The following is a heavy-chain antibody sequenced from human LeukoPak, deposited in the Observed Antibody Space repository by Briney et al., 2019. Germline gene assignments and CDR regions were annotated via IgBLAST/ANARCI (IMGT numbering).Heavy chain of an antibody. D-gene: IGHD3-22*01. CDR1: GFTFSSYE. CDR2: ISSSGSTI. Sequence: PGGSLRLSCAASGFTFSSYEMNWVRQAPGKGLEWVSYISSSGSTIYYADSVKGRFTISRDNAKNSLYLQMNSLRAEDTAVYYCARRTTNYYDSSGYDYWGQGTLVTVSS. CDR3: ARRTTNYYDSSGYDY. V-gene: IGHV3-48*03. J-gene: IGHJ4*02.